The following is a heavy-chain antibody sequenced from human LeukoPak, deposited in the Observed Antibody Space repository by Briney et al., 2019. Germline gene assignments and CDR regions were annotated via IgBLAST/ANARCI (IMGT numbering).Heavy chain of an antibody. J-gene: IGHJ3*02. CDR3: ASGSDDSSGQHHDAFDI. Sequence: ASAKVSCKASGYTFTSYDINWVRQATGQGLEWMGWMNPNSGNTGYAQKFQGRVTMTRNTSISTAYMELSSLRSEDTAVYYCASGSDDSSGQHHDAFDIWGQGTMVTVSS. CDR2: MNPNSGNT. CDR1: GYTFTSYD. V-gene: IGHV1-8*01. D-gene: IGHD3-22*01.